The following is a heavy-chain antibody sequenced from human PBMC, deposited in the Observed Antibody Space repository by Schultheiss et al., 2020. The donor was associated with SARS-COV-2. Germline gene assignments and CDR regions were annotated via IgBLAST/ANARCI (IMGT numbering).Heavy chain of an antibody. CDR1: GFTFDDYA. D-gene: IGHD1-26*01. Sequence: SLKISCAASGFTFDDYAMHWVRQAPGKGLEWVSVINWNSGNIGYAESVKGRFTISRDNAKNSLYLQMNSLRAEDTALYYCARHSGSLSAEYFQHWGQGTLVTVSS. CDR2: INWNSGNI. CDR3: ARHSGSLSAEYFQH. V-gene: IGHV3-9*01. J-gene: IGHJ1*01.